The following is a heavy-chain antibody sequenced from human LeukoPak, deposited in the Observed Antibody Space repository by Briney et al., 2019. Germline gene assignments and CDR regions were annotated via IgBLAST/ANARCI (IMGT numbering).Heavy chain of an antibody. V-gene: IGHV1-2*02. Sequence: ASVKVSYKASGYTFTDYYMHWVRQAPGQGLEWMGSINPNSAGTNYAQKFEGRVTMTRDTSISTAFLELRRLRSDDTAVYYCAREDSAWYVDYWGQGTLVTVSS. CDR1: GYTFTDYY. J-gene: IGHJ4*02. D-gene: IGHD6-19*01. CDR3: AREDSAWYVDY. CDR2: INPNSAGT.